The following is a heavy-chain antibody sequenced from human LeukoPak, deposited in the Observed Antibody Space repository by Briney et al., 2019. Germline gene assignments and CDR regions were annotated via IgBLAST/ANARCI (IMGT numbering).Heavy chain of an antibody. D-gene: IGHD6-19*01. CDR2: IYYSGST. V-gene: IGHV4-59*01. CDR1: GGSISSYY. CDR3: ARGVPPSYSSGWYRDYYYYGMDV. J-gene: IGHJ6*02. Sequence: SETLSLTCTVSGGSISSYYWSWIRQPPGKGLEWIGYIYYSGSTNYNPSLKSRVTISVDTSKSQFSLKLSSVTAADTAVYYCARGVPPSYSSGWYRDYYYYGMDVWGQGTTVTVSS.